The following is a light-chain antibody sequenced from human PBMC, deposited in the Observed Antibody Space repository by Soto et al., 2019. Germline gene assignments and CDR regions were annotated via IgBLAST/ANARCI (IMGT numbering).Light chain of an antibody. Sequence: EIVMTQSPATLSVSPGERATLSCRASQSVSSSLAWFQQKPGQAPRLLIYAASARATGIAARLSGSGSGTEFTLTISSLQSAYFAVYYCLQHKSWPFTFGQGTKLEIK. V-gene: IGKV3-15*01. CDR1: QSVSSS. J-gene: IGKJ2*01. CDR3: LQHKSWPFT. CDR2: AAS.